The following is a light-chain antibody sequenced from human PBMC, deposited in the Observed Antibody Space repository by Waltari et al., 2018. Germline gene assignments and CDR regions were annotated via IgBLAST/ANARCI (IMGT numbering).Light chain of an antibody. CDR2: DTS. Sequence: EIVLTQSPATLSLSPGERATLSCRASPNISSSLAWYQQKPGQAPRPLIYDTSRRATCIPARFSGSGSGTDFTLTISSLEPEDFAVYSCLQRSNWPLTFGGGTKVDIK. CDR1: PNISSS. V-gene: IGKV3-11*01. CDR3: LQRSNWPLT. J-gene: IGKJ4*01.